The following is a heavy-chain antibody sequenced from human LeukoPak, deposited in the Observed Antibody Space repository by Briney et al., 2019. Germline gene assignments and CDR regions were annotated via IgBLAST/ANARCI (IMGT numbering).Heavy chain of an antibody. CDR2: IHGSGETT. J-gene: IGHJ4*02. CDR1: ALRFSSFA. D-gene: IGHD3-22*01. CDR3: AKRPDSSGYYYGPFDY. Sequence: GGSLRLSCAASALRFSSFAMTWVRQVPGKGLEWVSGIHGSGETTYYADSVKGRFTISRDNSKNTLYLQMNSLRAEDTAVYYCAKRPDSSGYYYGPFDYWGQGTLVTVSS. V-gene: IGHV3-23*01.